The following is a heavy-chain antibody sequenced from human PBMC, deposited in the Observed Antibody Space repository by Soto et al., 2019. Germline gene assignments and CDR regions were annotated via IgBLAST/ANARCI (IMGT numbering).Heavy chain of an antibody. CDR1: GGSISSYY. Sequence: SETLSLTCTVSGGSISSYYWSWIRQPPGKGLEWIGYIYYSGSTNYNPSLKSRVTISVDTSKNQFSLKLSSVTAADTAVYYCARSGSYDILTGYYKDALTFDYWGQGTLVTVSS. J-gene: IGHJ4*02. V-gene: IGHV4-59*08. CDR3: ARSGSYDILTGYYKDALTFDY. D-gene: IGHD3-9*01. CDR2: IYYSGST.